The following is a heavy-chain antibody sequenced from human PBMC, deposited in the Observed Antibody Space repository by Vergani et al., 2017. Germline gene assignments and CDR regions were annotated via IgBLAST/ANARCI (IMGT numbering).Heavy chain of an antibody. Sequence: QVQLVESGGGVVQPGRSLRLSCAASGFTFSSYGMHWVRQAPGKGLEWVAVISYDGSNKYYADSVKGRFTISRDNSKNTLYLQMNSLRAEDTAVYYCAKGPPGSSGWYDYWGQGTLGTVSS. CDR2: ISYDGSNK. CDR3: AKGPPGSSGWYDY. D-gene: IGHD6-19*01. V-gene: IGHV3-30*18. CDR1: GFTFSSYG. J-gene: IGHJ4*02.